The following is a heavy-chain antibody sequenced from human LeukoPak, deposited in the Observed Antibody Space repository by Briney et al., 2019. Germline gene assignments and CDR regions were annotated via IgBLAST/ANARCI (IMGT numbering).Heavy chain of an antibody. CDR3: ARDLRYYDPSGYP. J-gene: IGHJ5*02. D-gene: IGHD3-22*01. CDR1: GYTFINYG. V-gene: IGHV1-18*01. Sequence: ASVKVSCKASGYTFINYGISWVRQAPGQGLEWMGWISAHNGNTIYAQKPQGRITMTTDTSTSTAYMELRSLRSDDTAVYYCARDLRYYDPSGYPWGQGTLVTVSS. CDR2: ISAHNGNT.